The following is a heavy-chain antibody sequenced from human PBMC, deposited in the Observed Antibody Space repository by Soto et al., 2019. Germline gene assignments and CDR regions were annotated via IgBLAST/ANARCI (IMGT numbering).Heavy chain of an antibody. V-gene: IGHV4-61*08. CDR2: IYYSGST. CDR3: ARYRPTWGELRPSFDY. CDR1: GDSINSDGHS. J-gene: IGHJ4*02. Sequence: PSETLSLTCTVSGDSINSDGHSWSWIRQPPGEALEWIGYIYYSGSTNYNPSLKSRVTISVDTSKNQFSLKLSSVTAADTAVYYCARYRPTWGELRPSFDYWGQGTLVTVSS. D-gene: IGHD1-26*01.